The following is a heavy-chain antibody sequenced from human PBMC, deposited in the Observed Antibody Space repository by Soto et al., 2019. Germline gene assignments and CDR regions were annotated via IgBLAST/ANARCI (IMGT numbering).Heavy chain of an antibody. CDR1: GFTFSSYA. V-gene: IGHV3-23*01. D-gene: IGHD1-26*01. Sequence: EVQLLESGGGLVQPGGSLRLSCAASGFTFSSYAMSWVRQAPGKGLEWVSAISGSGGSTYYADSVKGRFTISRDNSKNTLYLQMNSLRAEDTAVYYCARDGWETTGYYYYGMDVWGQGTTVTVSS. CDR2: ISGSGGST. J-gene: IGHJ6*02. CDR3: ARDGWETTGYYYYGMDV.